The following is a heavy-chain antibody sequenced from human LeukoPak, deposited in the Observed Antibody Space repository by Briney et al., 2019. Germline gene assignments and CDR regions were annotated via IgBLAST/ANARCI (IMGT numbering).Heavy chain of an antibody. Sequence: ASVKDSCKASGYTFTSYGISWVRQAPGQGREWMGWIYPYSGDTNYAQNFHGRVTLTRDTSISTAYMELSSLKSDDTAVYYCARDRNSGSSLDIWGQGTMLTVSS. J-gene: IGHJ3*02. V-gene: IGHV1-2*02. CDR2: IYPYSGDT. D-gene: IGHD6-6*01. CDR3: ARDRNSGSSLDI. CDR1: GYTFTSYG.